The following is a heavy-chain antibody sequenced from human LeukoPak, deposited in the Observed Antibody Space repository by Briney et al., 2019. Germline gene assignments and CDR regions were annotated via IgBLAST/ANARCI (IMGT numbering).Heavy chain of an antibody. CDR2: IYNSGNT. D-gene: IGHD5-24*01. Sequence: SETLSLTCTVSGGSISSYYWSWIRQPPGEGLEWIGYIYNSGNTNYNPSLKSRVTISVDTTKNQFSLKLSSVTAADTAVYYCARERWLQLADYWGQGTLVTVSS. J-gene: IGHJ4*02. CDR1: GGSISSYY. V-gene: IGHV4-4*08. CDR3: ARERWLQLADY.